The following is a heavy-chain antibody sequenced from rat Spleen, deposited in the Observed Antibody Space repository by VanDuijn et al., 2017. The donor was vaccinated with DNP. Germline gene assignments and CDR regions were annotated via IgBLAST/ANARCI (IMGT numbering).Heavy chain of an antibody. CDR2: IHSDGSST. CDR3: AKYLTYYGSQDYFDY. Sequence: EVRLVESGGGLVQPGRSLKLSCAASGFTFSDYNMAWVRQAPKRGLEWITTIHSDGSSTYYRDSVRGRLTFSRDNAKSTLYLQMESLRSEDTATYYCAKYLTYYGSQDYFDYWGQGVMVTVSS. V-gene: IGHV5-7*01. D-gene: IGHD1-9*01. CDR1: GFTFSDYN. J-gene: IGHJ2*01.